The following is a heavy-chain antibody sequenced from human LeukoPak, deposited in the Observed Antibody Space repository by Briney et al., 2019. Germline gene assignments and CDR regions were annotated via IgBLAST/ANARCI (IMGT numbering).Heavy chain of an antibody. CDR3: ASYSSSWWAYYYYGMDV. CDR1: GFTFSSNY. CDR2: IYSGGST. D-gene: IGHD6-13*01. V-gene: IGHV3-53*01. Sequence: PGGSLRLSCAASGFTFSSNYMSWVRQAPGKGLEWVSVIYSGGSTYYADSVKGRFTISRDNSKNTLYLQMDSLKAEDTAVYYCASYSSSWWAYYYYGMDVWGQGTTVTVSS. J-gene: IGHJ6*02.